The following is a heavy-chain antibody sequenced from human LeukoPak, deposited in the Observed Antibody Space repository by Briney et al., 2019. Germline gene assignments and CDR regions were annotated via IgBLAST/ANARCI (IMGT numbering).Heavy chain of an antibody. Sequence: SETLSLTCTVPGGSISSSSYYWGWIRQPPGKGLEWIGYSYYSGSTNYNPSLKSRVTISVDKSKNQFSLKLTSVTAADMAVYYCARVWSGYSYGLVHDYWGQGTLVTVSS. J-gene: IGHJ4*02. D-gene: IGHD5-18*01. CDR1: GGSISSSSYY. CDR2: SYYSGST. V-gene: IGHV4-61*05. CDR3: ARVWSGYSYGLVHDY.